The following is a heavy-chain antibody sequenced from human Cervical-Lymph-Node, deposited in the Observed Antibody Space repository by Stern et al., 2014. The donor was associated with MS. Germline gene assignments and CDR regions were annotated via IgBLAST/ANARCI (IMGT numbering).Heavy chain of an antibody. J-gene: IGHJ4*02. CDR3: ARYHRGPDYYFDY. Sequence: EVQLVESGGGLVHPGGSLRLSCVASEFTFSRYAMSWVRQAPGKGLEWVSTVSVSGDEEYYAGSVKGRFPISRDNSQNTLYLQMNSLRDEDTALYYCARYHRGPDYYFDYWGQGALVTVSS. CDR1: EFTFSRYA. CDR2: VSVSGDEE. V-gene: IGHV3-23*04. D-gene: IGHD1-14*01.